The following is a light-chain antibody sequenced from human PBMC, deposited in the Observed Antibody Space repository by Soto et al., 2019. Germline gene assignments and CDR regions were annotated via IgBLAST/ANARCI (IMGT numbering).Light chain of an antibody. J-gene: IGKJ5*01. CDR3: QQYNSWPPIT. CDR2: SAN. Sequence: DIQMTQSPSDMSASVGDRVTITCRASQDISNFLVWFQQRPGKVPKRLMYSANRLESGVPSRFSGSGSGTEFTLTISSLQPEDFVVYYCQQYNSWPPITFGQGTRLEIK. CDR1: QDISNF. V-gene: IGKV1-17*03.